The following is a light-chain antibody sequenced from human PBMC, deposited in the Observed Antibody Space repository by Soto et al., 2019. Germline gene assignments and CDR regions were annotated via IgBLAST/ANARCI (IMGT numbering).Light chain of an antibody. J-gene: IGLJ2*01. CDR2: EVS. CDR1: SSDVGSYNY. CDR3: SSYASSNIV. Sequence: QSALTQPPSASGSPGQSVTISCTGTSSDVGSYNYVSWYQQHPGKAPKLMIYEVSKRPSGVPDRFSGSKSGNTASLTVSGLQAEDEADYYCSSYASSNIVFGGGTKLTVL. V-gene: IGLV2-8*01.